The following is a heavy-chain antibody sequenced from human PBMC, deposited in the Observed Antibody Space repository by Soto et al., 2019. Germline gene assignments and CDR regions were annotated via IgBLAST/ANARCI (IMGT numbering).Heavy chain of an antibody. J-gene: IGHJ4*02. Sequence: SETLSLTCTVSGRSISSYYWSWIRQPPGKGLEWIGYIYYSGSTNYNPSLKSRVSISVDTSKNQFSLKLRSVTAADTAVYYCARDRDGYNWFDYWGQGTLVTVSS. CDR2: IYYSGST. D-gene: IGHD5-12*01. CDR3: ARDRDGYNWFDY. CDR1: GRSISSYY. V-gene: IGHV4-59*01.